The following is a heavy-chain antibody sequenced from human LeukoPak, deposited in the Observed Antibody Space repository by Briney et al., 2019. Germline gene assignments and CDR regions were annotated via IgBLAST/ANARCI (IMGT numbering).Heavy chain of an antibody. CDR3: VAVRGELSKKYYYYMDV. CDR2: INHSGST. Sequence: PSETLSLTCTVSGGSISSYYWSWIRQPPGKGLEWIGEINHSGSTNYNPSLKSRVTISVDTSKNQFSLKLSSVTAADTAVYYCVAVRGELSKKYYYYMDVWGKGTTVTISS. D-gene: IGHD3-16*02. J-gene: IGHJ6*03. CDR1: GGSISSYY. V-gene: IGHV4-34*01.